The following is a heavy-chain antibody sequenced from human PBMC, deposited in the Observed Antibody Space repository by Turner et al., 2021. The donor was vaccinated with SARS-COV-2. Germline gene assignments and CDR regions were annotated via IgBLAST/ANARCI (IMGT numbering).Heavy chain of an antibody. CDR2: INGGGST. Sequence: EVQLVESGGGLVQPGGSLRLSWAASGFTVSSNYMSWVRQAPGKGLEWDSVINGGGSTYYADSVKGRFTISRQNSKNTLYLQMNSLRAEDTAVYYCARAPYGGDVWGQGTTVTDSS. J-gene: IGHJ6*02. CDR3: ARAPYGGDV. V-gene: IGHV3-53*04. CDR1: GFTVSSNY.